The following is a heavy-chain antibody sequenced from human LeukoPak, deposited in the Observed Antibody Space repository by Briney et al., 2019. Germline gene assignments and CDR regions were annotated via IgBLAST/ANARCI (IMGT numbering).Heavy chain of an antibody. CDR2: INCNSGGT. CDR3: ARTHDFWSGFASLGY. V-gene: IGHV1-2*02. CDR1: GYTFTGYF. J-gene: IGHJ4*02. Sequence: ASVKVSCKASGYTFTGYFLHWVRQAPGQGLEWMGWINCNSGGTNYAQKFQGRVTMTRDSSISTAYLELSWLRSDDTAVYYCARTHDFWSGFASLGYWGQGTVVTVSS. D-gene: IGHD3-3*01.